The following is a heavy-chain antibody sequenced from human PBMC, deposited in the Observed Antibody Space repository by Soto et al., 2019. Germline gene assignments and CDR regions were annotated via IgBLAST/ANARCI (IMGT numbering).Heavy chain of an antibody. CDR2: ISGSGGFT. CDR1: GFTFSSYT. CDR3: AKDGSYYDSPTESDY. V-gene: IGHV3-23*01. J-gene: IGHJ4*02. Sequence: GGSLRLSCAASGFTFSSYTMTWVRQAPGRGLEWVSSISGSGGFTYYADSVKGRFTISRDNSKNTLYVQMNSLRAEDTAIYYCAKDGSYYDSPTESDYWGQGTLVTVYS. D-gene: IGHD3-22*01.